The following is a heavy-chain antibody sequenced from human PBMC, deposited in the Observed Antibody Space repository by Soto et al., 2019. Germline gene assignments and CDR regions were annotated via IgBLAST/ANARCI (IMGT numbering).Heavy chain of an antibody. Sequence: EVQLLESGGGLVQPGGSLRLSCAASGFIFTSYAMSWVRQAPGKGLEWVSGISGTGASTYYADSVKGRFTISRDNSRNMVYLQMNSLRGEDTAIYYCAEDLVVVVTPATDYWGQGTLVAVSS. D-gene: IGHD2-15*01. J-gene: IGHJ4*02. CDR1: GFIFTSYA. V-gene: IGHV3-23*01. CDR2: ISGTGAST. CDR3: AEDLVVVVTPATDY.